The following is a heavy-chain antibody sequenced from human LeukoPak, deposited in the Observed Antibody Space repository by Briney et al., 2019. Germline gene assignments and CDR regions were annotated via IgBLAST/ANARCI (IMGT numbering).Heavy chain of an antibody. J-gene: IGHJ6*03. Sequence: GRSLRLSCAASGFTFSSYAMHWVRQAPGKGLEWVAVISYDGSNKYYADSVKGRFTISRDNSKNTLYLQMNSLRAEDTAVYYCARDQNYYYYMDVWGKGTTVTVSS. CDR2: ISYDGSNK. CDR3: ARDQNYYYYMDV. V-gene: IGHV3-30-3*01. CDR1: GFTFSSYA.